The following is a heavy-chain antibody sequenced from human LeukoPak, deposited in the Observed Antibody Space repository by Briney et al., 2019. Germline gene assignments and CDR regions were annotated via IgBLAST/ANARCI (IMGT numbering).Heavy chain of an antibody. V-gene: IGHV4-34*01. D-gene: IGHD2-2*01. Sequence: PSETLSLTCAVYGGSFSGYYWSWIRQPPGKGLEWIGEINHSGSTNYNPSLKSRVTISVDTSKNQFSLKLSSVTAADTAVYYCARAPRSTIRDYYFDYWGQGTLVTVSS. CDR2: INHSGST. J-gene: IGHJ4*02. CDR3: ARAPRSTIRDYYFDY. CDR1: GGSFSGYY.